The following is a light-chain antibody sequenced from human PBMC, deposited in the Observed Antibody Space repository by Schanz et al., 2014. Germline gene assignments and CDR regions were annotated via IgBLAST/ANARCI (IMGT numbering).Light chain of an antibody. Sequence: ENVLTQSSGTLSLSPGERATLSCRASQSVSSSYLAWYQQKPGQAPRLLIYGASSRATGIPDRFTGSGSGTDFTLTISSLQSEDFGVYYCQQRSNWLTFGGGTKVEIK. J-gene: IGKJ4*01. V-gene: IGKV3D-20*02. CDR1: QSVSSSY. CDR2: GAS. CDR3: QQRSNWLT.